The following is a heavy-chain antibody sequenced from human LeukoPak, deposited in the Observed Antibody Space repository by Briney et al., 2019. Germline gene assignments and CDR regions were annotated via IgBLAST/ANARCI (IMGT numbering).Heavy chain of an antibody. D-gene: IGHD3-10*01. CDR3: AREAQEVAGDGFDY. CDR2: INSDGSTT. CDR1: GFTLNGYW. J-gene: IGHJ4*02. Sequence: GGSLRLSCAAPGFTLNGYWMHWVRQAPGKGLVWVSRINSDGSTTSYADSVKGRFTISRDNSKNTLYLQMNSLRAEDTAVYYCAREAQEVAGDGFDYWGQGTLVTVSS. V-gene: IGHV3-74*01.